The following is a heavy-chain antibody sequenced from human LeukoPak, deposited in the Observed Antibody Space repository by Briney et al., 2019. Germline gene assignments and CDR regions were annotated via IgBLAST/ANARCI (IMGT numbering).Heavy chain of an antibody. V-gene: IGHV1-24*01. Sequence: ASVKVSFKVSGYTLTELSMHWVRQAPGKGLEWMGGFDPEDGETIYAQKFQGRVTMTEDTSKDAAYMELSSLRSEDTAVYYCASTTGYYDSSGYYQFDYWGQGTLVTVSS. CDR3: ASTTGYYDSSGYYQFDY. CDR1: GYTLTELS. CDR2: FDPEDGET. D-gene: IGHD3-22*01. J-gene: IGHJ4*02.